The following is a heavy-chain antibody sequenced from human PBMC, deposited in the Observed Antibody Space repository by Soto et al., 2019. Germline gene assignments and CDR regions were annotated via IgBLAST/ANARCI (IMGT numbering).Heavy chain of an antibody. V-gene: IGHV3-30-3*01. CDR1: GFTFSIYA. J-gene: IGHJ6*02. D-gene: IGHD1-1*01. Sequence: LRLSCAASGFTFSIYAMHWVRQAPGKGLEWVAVISYDGSNKYYADSVKGRFTISRDNSKNTLYLQMNSLRAEDTAVYYCXRDRTGTTNYYYYGMDVWGQGTTVTVSS. CDR2: ISYDGSNK. CDR3: XRDRTGTTNYYYYGMDV.